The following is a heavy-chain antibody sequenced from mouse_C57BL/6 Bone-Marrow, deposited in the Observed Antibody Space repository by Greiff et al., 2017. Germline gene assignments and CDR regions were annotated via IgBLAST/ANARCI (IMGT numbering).Heavy chain of an antibody. J-gene: IGHJ4*01. CDR1: GYTFTDYN. Sequence: EVKLMESGPELVKPGASVKIPCKASGYTFTDYNMDWVKQSHGKSLEWIGDINPNNGGTIYNQKFKGKATLTVDKSSSTAYMELRSLTSEDTAVYYCVLSNYVPMDYWGQGTSVTVSS. CDR3: VLSNYVPMDY. CDR2: INPNNGGT. D-gene: IGHD2-5*01. V-gene: IGHV1-18*01.